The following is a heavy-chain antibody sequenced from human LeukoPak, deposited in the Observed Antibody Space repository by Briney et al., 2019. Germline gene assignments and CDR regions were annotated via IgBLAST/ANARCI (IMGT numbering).Heavy chain of an antibody. CDR2: LSGSGTAT. CDR3: AKHLGSHSFLFYYMDV. V-gene: IGHV3-23*01. D-gene: IGHD2-21*01. CDR1: EFTFSRYA. J-gene: IGHJ6*03. Sequence: GGSLRLSCEASEFTFSRYAMSWIRQAPGTGLEWVSTLSGSGTATYYSDSVKGRFTTSRDNSKDTLYLQMDNLRAVDTAVYYCAKHLGSHSFLFYYMDVWGKGTSVIVSS.